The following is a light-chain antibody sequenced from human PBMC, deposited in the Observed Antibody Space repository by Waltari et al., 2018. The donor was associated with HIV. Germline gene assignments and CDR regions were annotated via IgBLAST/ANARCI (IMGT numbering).Light chain of an antibody. CDR3: QSYDSSLRASV. CDR1: RSNIGAGYF. J-gene: IGLJ2*01. CDR2: SDI. V-gene: IGLV1-40*01. Sequence: QSALTQPPSVSGAPGQRVTISCTGNRSNIGAGYFVHWSQQLPGTAPKLLVYSDINRPSGVPDRFSGSKSGTSASLVITGLQAEDEADYYCQSYDSSLRASVFGGGTKLTVL.